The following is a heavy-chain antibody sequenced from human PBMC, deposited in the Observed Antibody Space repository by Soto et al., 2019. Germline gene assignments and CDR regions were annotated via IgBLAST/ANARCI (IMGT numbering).Heavy chain of an antibody. V-gene: IGHV3-23*01. D-gene: IGHD3-3*02. J-gene: IGHJ6*03. CDR2: ISATGGST. CDR1: GFTFSNNA. CDR3: ARSPFLGYNMDV. Sequence: EVQLLESGGGLVQPGGALRVSCAASGFTFSNNAMNWVRQAPGKGLEWVSSISATGGSTYYADSVKGRFTISRDNSKNTLYVQMNGLGAEDMAVYYCARSPFLGYNMDVWGKGTTVTVSS.